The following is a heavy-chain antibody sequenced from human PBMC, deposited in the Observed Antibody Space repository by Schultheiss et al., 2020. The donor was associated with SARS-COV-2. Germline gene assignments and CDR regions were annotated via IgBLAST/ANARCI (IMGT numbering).Heavy chain of an antibody. V-gene: IGHV4-34*01. Sequence: SETLSLTCAVYGGSFSGYYWSWIRQPPGKGLEWIGEINHSGSTYYNPSLKSRLTISLDTSKKQFSLKLSSVTAADTAVYYCARGAVLRFLEWLPVYYFDYWGQGTLVTVSS. J-gene: IGHJ4*02. CDR3: ARGAVLRFLEWLPVYYFDY. D-gene: IGHD3-3*01. CDR2: INHSGST. CDR1: GGSFSGYY.